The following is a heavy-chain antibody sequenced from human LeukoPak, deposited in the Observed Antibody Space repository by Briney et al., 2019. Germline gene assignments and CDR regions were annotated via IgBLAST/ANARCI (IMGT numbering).Heavy chain of an antibody. Sequence: SETLCLTCTVSGGSISSNSYYWGWIRQPPGKGLEWIGSIYYSGSTYYNPSLKSRVTISVDTSKNQFSLKLSSVTAADTAVYYCARRSGSYLYWGQGTLVTASS. CDR3: ARRSGSYLY. V-gene: IGHV4-39*01. CDR1: GGSISSNSYY. D-gene: IGHD1-26*01. CDR2: IYYSGST. J-gene: IGHJ4*02.